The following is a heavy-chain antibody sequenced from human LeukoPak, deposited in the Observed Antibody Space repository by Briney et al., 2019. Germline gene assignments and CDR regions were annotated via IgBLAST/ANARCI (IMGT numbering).Heavy chain of an antibody. CDR2: ISGGGDIT. Sequence: GGPLRLSCAASGLTFSTHAMTWVRQAPGQGLEWVSLISGGGDITFYGDSVKGRFTISRDNSKNNLYLQMHSVRAEDTAVYYCAARPGEVAVPFDYWGQGSLVTVSS. V-gene: IGHV3-23*01. J-gene: IGHJ4*02. CDR3: AARPGEVAVPFDY. D-gene: IGHD2-21*01. CDR1: GLTFSTHA.